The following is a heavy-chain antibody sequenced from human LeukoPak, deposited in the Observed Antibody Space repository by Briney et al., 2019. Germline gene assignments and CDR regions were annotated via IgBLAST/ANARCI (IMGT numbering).Heavy chain of an antibody. CDR3: AIASYYDTIDY. D-gene: IGHD3-22*01. J-gene: IGHJ4*02. CDR2: ISSSGSTI. V-gene: IGHV3-48*03. Sequence: GGSLRLSCAASGFTFSSYEMNWVRQAPGKGLEWVSYISSSGSTIYYADSVKGRFAISRDNAKNSLYLQMNSLRAEDTAVYYCAIASYYDTIDYSGQGTLVTVSA. CDR1: GFTFSSYE.